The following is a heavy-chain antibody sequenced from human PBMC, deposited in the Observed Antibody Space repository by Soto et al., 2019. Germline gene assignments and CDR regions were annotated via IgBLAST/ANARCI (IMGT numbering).Heavy chain of an antibody. J-gene: IGHJ6*02. D-gene: IGHD6-19*01. CDR1: VCKVTRYW. CDR3: ARHRGHDSSGWYYYYSGMDV. V-gene: IGHV5-51*07. Sequence: KGSVCKVTRYWRGWDHQKTGKGLEWMGIIYPGDSDTRYSPFFQGQVTISADKSISTAYLQWSSLKASDTAMYYCARHRGHDSSGWYYYYSGMDVWGQGTTVTVSS. CDR2: IYPGDSDT.